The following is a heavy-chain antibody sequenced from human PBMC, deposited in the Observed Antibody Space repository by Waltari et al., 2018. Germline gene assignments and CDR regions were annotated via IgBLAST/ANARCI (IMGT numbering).Heavy chain of an antibody. J-gene: IGHJ4*02. CDR1: GASISNYF. Sequence: QVRVQESGPGLVKPSETLSLTCTVSGASISNYFWSWIRQPAGKGLEWIGRVYTSGSTNYNPSLKSRVTMSIDTSKNQFSLKLSSVTAADTAVYYCVRDGGAIFDYWGQGTLVTVSS. CDR3: VRDGGAIFDY. V-gene: IGHV4-4*07. D-gene: IGHD3-10*01. CDR2: VYTSGST.